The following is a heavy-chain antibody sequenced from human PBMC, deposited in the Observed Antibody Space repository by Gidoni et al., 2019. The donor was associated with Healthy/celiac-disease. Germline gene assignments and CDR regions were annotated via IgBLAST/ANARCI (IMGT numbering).Heavy chain of an antibody. CDR1: GFTFSSYG. CDR3: AKDEGSWDGFPYYYYMDV. CDR2: ISYDGSNK. D-gene: IGHD1-26*01. J-gene: IGHJ6*03. V-gene: IGHV3-30*18. Sequence: QVQLVASGGGVVQPGRSLRLPCAPSGFTFSSYGMHWVRQAPGKGLDWVAVISYDGSNKYYADSVKGRFTISRDNSKNTLYLQMNSLRAEDTAVYYCAKDEGSWDGFPYYYYMDVWGKVTTVTVSS.